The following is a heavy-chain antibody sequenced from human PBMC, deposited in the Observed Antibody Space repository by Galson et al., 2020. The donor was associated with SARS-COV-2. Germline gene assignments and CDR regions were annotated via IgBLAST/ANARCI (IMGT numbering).Heavy chain of an antibody. V-gene: IGHV4-30-4*01. D-gene: IGHD2-15*01. CDR1: GGSITSGDHY. CDR2: VSYSGRS. Sequence: SETLSLTCTVSGGSITSGDHYWTWLRQPPGTGLEWIGYVSYSGRSYYNPSLQSRLTISLDTSKNQFSLKLSSVTAADTAVYYCARAVVVITASPADYYYYGMDLWGQGTTVTVSS. J-gene: IGHJ6*02. CDR3: ARAVVVITASPADYYYYGMDL.